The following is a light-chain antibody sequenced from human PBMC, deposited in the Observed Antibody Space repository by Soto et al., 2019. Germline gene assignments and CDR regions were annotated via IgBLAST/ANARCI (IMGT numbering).Light chain of an antibody. V-gene: IGKV1-33*01. CDR1: QDISNY. J-gene: IGKJ3*01. CDR3: QQYDNLPRGFT. Sequence: DIQMTQSPSSLSASVGDRVTITCQASQDISNYLNWYQQKPGKAPKLLIYDASNLETWVPSRFSGSGSGTDFTFTISSLQPEDIATYYCQQYDNLPRGFTFGPGTKVDIK. CDR2: DAS.